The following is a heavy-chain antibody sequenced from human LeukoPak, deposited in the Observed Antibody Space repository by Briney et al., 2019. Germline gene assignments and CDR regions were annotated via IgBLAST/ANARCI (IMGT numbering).Heavy chain of an antibody. CDR2: IQHAGSQT. J-gene: IGHJ4*02. CDR1: GFTFSRYW. Sequence: GGSLRLSCAASGFTFSRYWMSWVRQAPGKGLEWVATIQHAGSQTYYVDSVKGRFTISRDNAKNSLYLQLNSLTAEDTAVYYCARDTGYGDYWGQGTLVTVAP. D-gene: IGHD5-18*01. V-gene: IGHV3-7*05. CDR3: ARDTGYGDY.